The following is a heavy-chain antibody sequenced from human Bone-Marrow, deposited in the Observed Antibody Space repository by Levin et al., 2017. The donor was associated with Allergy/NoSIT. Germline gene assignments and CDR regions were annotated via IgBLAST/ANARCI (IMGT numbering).Heavy chain of an antibody. CDR2: INHSGST. V-gene: IGHV4-34*01. Sequence: SQTLSLTCAVYGGSFSGYYWSWIRQPPGKGLEWIGEINHSGSTNYNPSLKSRVTISVDTSKNQFSLKLSSVTAADTAVYYCARASPRGYYYYYGMDVWGQGTTVTVSS. J-gene: IGHJ6*02. CDR3: ARASPRGYYYYYGMDV. CDR1: GGSFSGYY. D-gene: IGHD3-10*01.